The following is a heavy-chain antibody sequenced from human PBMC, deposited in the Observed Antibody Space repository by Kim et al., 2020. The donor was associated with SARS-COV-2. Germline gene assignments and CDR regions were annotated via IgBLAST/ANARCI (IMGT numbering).Heavy chain of an antibody. V-gene: IGHV3-49*03. D-gene: IGHD4-4*01. CDR1: GFTFGDYT. CDR3: TRAPYSNYQNIDY. J-gene: IGHJ4*02. Sequence: GGSLRLSCTASGFTFGDYTMSWFRQAPGKGLEWVGFIRSKAYGGTTEYAASVRGRFAISRDDSKSIAYLQMNSLKIEDTAVYHCTRAPYSNYQNIDYWGQGTLVTVSS. CDR2: IRSKAYGGTT.